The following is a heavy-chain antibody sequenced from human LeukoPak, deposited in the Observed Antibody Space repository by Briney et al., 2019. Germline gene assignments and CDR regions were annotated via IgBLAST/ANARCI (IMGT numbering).Heavy chain of an antibody. CDR3: ARGPIVVVVAAYFDY. Sequence: ASVKVSCKASGGTSSSYAISWVRQAPGQGLEWMGRIIPIFGIANYAQKFQGRVTITADKSTSTAYMELSSLRSEDTAVYYCARGPIVVVVAAYFDYWGQGTLVTVSS. CDR1: GGTSSSYA. D-gene: IGHD2-15*01. V-gene: IGHV1-69*04. J-gene: IGHJ4*02. CDR2: IIPIFGIA.